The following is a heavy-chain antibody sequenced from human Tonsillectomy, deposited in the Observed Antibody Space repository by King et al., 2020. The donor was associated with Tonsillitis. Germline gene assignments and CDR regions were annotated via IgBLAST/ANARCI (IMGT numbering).Heavy chain of an antibody. D-gene: IGHD6-13*01. CDR2: VSYDGSNT. V-gene: IGHV3-30*18. J-gene: IGHJ3*01. CDR1: GFTFSTYG. CDR3: AKDKLEAGYTSISYEWAFDV. Sequence: VQLVEAGGGVVQPGRSLRLSCAASGFTFSTYGMHWVRQAPGKGLGWVAVVSYDGSNTYFADTVKGRFTISRENSKNTLFLQMNSLRAEDTAGYYCAKDKLEAGYTSISYEWAFDVWGQGTMVTVSS.